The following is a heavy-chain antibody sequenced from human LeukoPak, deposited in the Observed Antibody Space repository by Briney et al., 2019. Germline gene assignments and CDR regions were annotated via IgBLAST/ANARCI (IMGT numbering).Heavy chain of an antibody. J-gene: IGHJ4*02. D-gene: IGHD3/OR15-3a*01. V-gene: IGHV3-66*01. CDR2: IYSGGST. CDR3: ARDSGFSGTQRGEY. Sequence: GGSLRLSCAASGFTFSSYWMSWVRQAPGKGLEWVSVIYSGGSTYYADSVKGRFTISRDNFKNTLYLQMNSLRAEDTAVYYCARDSGFSGTQRGEYWGQGTLVTVSS. CDR1: GFTFSSYW.